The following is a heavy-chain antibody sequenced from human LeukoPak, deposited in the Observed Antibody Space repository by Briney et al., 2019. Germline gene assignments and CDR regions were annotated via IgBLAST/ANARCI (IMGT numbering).Heavy chain of an antibody. V-gene: IGHV1-2*02. Sequence: GASVKVSCKASGYIFTGYYMHWVRQAPGQGLEWMGWINPNSGDTNYAQKFQGRVTMTRDTSISTAYMELSRLRSDDTAVYYCARVRYRLVETYIDYWGQGTLVTVSS. CDR1: GYIFTGYY. J-gene: IGHJ4*02. D-gene: IGHD3-16*01. CDR3: ARVRYRLVETYIDY. CDR2: INPNSGDT.